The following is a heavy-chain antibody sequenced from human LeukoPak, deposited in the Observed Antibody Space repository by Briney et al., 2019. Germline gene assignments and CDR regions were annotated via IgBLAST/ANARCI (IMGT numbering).Heavy chain of an antibody. D-gene: IGHD3-22*01. V-gene: IGHV4-39*01. CDR1: GGSISSSSYY. CDR2: IYYSGST. J-gene: IGHJ4*02. Sequence: SETLSLTCTVSGGSISSSSYYWGWIRQPPGKGLEWIGSIYYSGSTYYNPSLKSRVTISVDTSKNQFSLKLSSVTTADTAVYYCARHRRPEEDYYDSSGYSPFDYWGQGTLVTVSS. CDR3: ARHRRPEEDYYDSSGYSPFDY.